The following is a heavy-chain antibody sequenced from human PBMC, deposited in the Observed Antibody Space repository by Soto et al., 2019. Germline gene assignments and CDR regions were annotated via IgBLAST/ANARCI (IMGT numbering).Heavy chain of an antibody. V-gene: IGHV3-74*03. Sequence: GGSLRLSCVASGFTFSSYWMHWVRQSPGKGLVWVSQIDSDGRSTTYADTVKGRFTVSRDNAKNKLFLQMNSLRAEDTAVYYCVRDYDSSGFYYGHWGQGTLVTISS. CDR2: IDSDGRST. CDR3: VRDYDSSGFYYGH. J-gene: IGHJ4*02. D-gene: IGHD3-22*01. CDR1: GFTFSSYW.